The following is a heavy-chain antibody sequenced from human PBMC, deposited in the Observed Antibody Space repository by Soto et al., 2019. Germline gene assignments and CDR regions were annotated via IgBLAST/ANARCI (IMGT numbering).Heavy chain of an antibody. D-gene: IGHD5-12*01. Sequence: QVQLVQSGAEVKKPGSSVKVSCKASGGTFSSYIISWVRQAPGQGLEWMGRIIPIVDIANYAQKFQGRVTITADKSTSTAYMEPSSLRSEDTAVYYCTSSGDSGYDYYFDYWGQGTLVTVSS. CDR2: IIPIVDIA. CDR3: TSSGDSGYDYYFDY. CDR1: GGTFSSYI. V-gene: IGHV1-69*02. J-gene: IGHJ4*02.